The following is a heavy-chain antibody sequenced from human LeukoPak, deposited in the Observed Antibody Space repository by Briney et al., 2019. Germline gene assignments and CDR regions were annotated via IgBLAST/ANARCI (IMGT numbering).Heavy chain of an antibody. D-gene: IGHD2-15*01. CDR2: IKQDGSER. Sequence: GGSLRPSCAASGFTFSSYWMSWVRQAPGKGLEWVANIKQDGSERYYVGSVKGRFTISRDNAENSLYLQMNSLRAEDTAVYYCARDYWDYYFYALDVWGQGTTVTVSS. CDR3: ARDYWDYYFYALDV. CDR1: GFTFSSYW. V-gene: IGHV3-7*04. J-gene: IGHJ6*02.